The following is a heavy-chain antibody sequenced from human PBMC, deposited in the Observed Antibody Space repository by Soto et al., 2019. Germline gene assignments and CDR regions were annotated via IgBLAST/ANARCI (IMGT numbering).Heavy chain of an antibody. CDR3: ATGIAVAGTGVDY. J-gene: IGHJ4*02. D-gene: IGHD6-19*01. V-gene: IGHV1-2*04. Sequence: ASVKVSCKASGYTLTGYYMHWVRQAPGQGLEWMGWINPNNGGTNYAQKFQGWVTMTKDTSTSTAYMELSSLRSDDTAVYYCATGIAVAGTGVDYWGQGTLVTVSS. CDR1: GYTLTGYY. CDR2: INPNNGGT.